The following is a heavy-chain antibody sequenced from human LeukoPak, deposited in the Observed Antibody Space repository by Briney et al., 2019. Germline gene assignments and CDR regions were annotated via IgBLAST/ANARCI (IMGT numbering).Heavy chain of an antibody. J-gene: IGHJ6*03. Sequence: GGSLRLSCAASGFTFSSYWMHWVRQAPGKGLGWVSRLNSDGSSTSYADSVKGRVTISRDNAKNTLYLQMNSLRAEDTAVYYCARDHWNYRMWYYYYMDVWGKGTTVTVSS. CDR2: LNSDGSST. CDR3: ARDHWNYRMWYYYYMDV. D-gene: IGHD1-7*01. V-gene: IGHV3-74*01. CDR1: GFTFSSYW.